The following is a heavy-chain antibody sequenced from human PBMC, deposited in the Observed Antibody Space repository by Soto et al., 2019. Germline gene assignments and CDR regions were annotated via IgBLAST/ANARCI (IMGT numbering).Heavy chain of an antibody. Sequence: EVQLLESGGGFVQPGGSLRLSCAASGFTFSSYWMSWVRQAPGKGLEWLANIKQDGSEKYYVDSVKGRFTISRDNAKNSLYLQMNSLRAEDTAVYYCARHQGGYSGYGLTYYFDYWGQGTLVIVFS. J-gene: IGHJ4*02. CDR1: GFTFSSYW. CDR3: ARHQGGYSGYGLTYYFDY. D-gene: IGHD5-12*01. CDR2: IKQDGSEK. V-gene: IGHV3-7*01.